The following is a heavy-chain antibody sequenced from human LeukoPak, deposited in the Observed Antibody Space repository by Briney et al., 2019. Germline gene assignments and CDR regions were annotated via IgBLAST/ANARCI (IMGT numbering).Heavy chain of an antibody. J-gene: IGHJ5*02. D-gene: IGHD3-10*01. CDR2: IYYSGST. CDR1: GGSISSYY. CDR3: ARESLWFGELFVYDWFDP. V-gene: IGHV4-59*01. Sequence: PSETLSLTCTVSGGSISSYYWSWIRQPPGKGLEWIGYIYYSGSTNYNPSLKSRVTISVDTSKNQFSLKLSSVTAADTAVYYCARESLWFGELFVYDWFDPWGQGTLVTVSS.